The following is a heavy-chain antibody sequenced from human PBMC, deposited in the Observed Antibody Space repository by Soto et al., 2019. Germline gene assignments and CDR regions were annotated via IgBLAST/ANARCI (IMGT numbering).Heavy chain of an antibody. Sequence: GESLKISCKGSGSSFTSYWISWVRQMPGKGLEWMGRIDPSDSYTNYNQSLQGHVTISADKSISTAYLQWSSLKDSDTAMYYCARVGAIYDGMDVWGQGTTVTVSS. D-gene: IGHD2-21*01. V-gene: IGHV5-10-1*01. CDR1: GSSFTSYW. J-gene: IGHJ6*02. CDR3: ARVGAIYDGMDV. CDR2: IDPSDSYT.